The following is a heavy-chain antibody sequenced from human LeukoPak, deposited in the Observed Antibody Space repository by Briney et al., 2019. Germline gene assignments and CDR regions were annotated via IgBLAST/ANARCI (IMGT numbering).Heavy chain of an antibody. CDR1: GFTFSSYA. CDR3: ARRVDTAMVEFDY. Sequence: GGSLRLSCAASGFTFSSYAMSWVRQAPGRGLEWVSAISGSGGSTYYADSVKGRFTISRDNPKNTLYLQMNSLRAEDTAVYYCARRVDTAMVEFDYWGQGTLVTVSS. J-gene: IGHJ4*02. CDR2: ISGSGGST. V-gene: IGHV3-23*01. D-gene: IGHD5-18*01.